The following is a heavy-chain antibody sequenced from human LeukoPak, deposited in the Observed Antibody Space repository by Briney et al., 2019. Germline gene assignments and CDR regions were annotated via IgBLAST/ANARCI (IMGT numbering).Heavy chain of an antibody. Sequence: GESLKISCKGSGYSFTSYWIGWVGQMPGKGLEWMGIIYPGDSDTRYSPSFQGQVTISADKSISTAYLQWSSLKASDTAMYYCARHRSAIFGVVSPFDYWGQGTLVTVSS. CDR1: GYSFTSYW. J-gene: IGHJ4*02. CDR3: ARHRSAIFGVVSPFDY. D-gene: IGHD3-3*01. CDR2: IYPGDSDT. V-gene: IGHV5-51*01.